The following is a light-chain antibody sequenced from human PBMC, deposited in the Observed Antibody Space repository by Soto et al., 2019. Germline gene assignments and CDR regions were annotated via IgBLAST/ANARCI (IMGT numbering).Light chain of an antibody. CDR2: GAS. J-gene: IGKJ5*01. CDR3: QQHGSSHPST. V-gene: IGKV3-20*01. Sequence: EIRCTQSPDTLYLAPGERATLSCRASQSGSSTYLAWYQQKPGQAPRLLIYGASSRATGIPDRFSGSGSGTDFILAISRLEPEDFAVYYCQQHGSSHPSTFGHGTRLEIK. CDR1: QSGSSTY.